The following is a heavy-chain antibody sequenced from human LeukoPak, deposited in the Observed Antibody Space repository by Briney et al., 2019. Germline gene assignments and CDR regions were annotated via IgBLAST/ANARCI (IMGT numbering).Heavy chain of an antibody. V-gene: IGHV3-30*18. D-gene: IGHD6-19*01. J-gene: IGHJ4*02. CDR2: ISNDGSRR. CDR1: GFTFSRHG. Sequence: GRSLRLSCAPSGFTFSRHGMHWVRQAPGKGLEWVAIISNDGSRRYYAHSVEGRFTISRDNSKNTLYLQMNSLRAEDTAVYYCAKGSAVADIYFDYWGQGTLVTVSS. CDR3: AKGSAVADIYFDY.